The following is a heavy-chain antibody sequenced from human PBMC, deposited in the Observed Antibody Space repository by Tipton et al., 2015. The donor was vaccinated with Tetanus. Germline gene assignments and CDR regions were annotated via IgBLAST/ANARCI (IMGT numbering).Heavy chain of an antibody. V-gene: IGHV3-21*01. J-gene: IGHJ4*02. CDR3: ASGSTLDY. CDR2: ISSTSSYI. D-gene: IGHD1-1*01. CDR1: GFTFSLYA. Sequence: SLRLSCEVSGFTFSLYAMNWVRQAPGKGLEWVSSISSTSSYIYYADSIKGRFTISRDNAKNSVFLQMNSLTAADTAAYYCASGSTLDYWGQGTLLTVSS.